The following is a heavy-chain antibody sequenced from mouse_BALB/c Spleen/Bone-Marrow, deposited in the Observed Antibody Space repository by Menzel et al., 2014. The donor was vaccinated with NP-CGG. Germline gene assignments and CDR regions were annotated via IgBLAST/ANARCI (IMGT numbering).Heavy chain of an antibody. CDR1: GFDFSRYW. CDR2: INPDSSTI. D-gene: IGHD1-1*01. J-gene: IGHJ3*01. V-gene: IGHV4-1*02. Sequence: EVQLQESGGGLVQPGGSLKLSCAASGFDFSRYWMSWVRQAPVKGLEWIGEINPDSSTITYTPSLKDKFVISRDNAKNTLYLQMSKVRSEDTALYYCAGFITSVEGFAYWGQGTLVTVSA. CDR3: AGFITSVEGFAY.